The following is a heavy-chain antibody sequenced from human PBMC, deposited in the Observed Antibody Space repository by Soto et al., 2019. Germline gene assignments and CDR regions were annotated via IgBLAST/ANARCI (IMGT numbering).Heavy chain of an antibody. CDR1: GYSFTSYW. CDR3: ARSQYQLLLPFYYYYGMDV. CDR2: IYPGDSDT. D-gene: IGHD2-2*01. V-gene: IGHV5-51*01. Sequence: PGESLKISCKGSGYSFTSYWIGWVRQMPGKGLEWMGIIYPGDSDTRYSPSFQGQVTISADKSISTAYLQWGSLKASDTAMYYCARSQYQLLLPFYYYYGMDVWGQGTTVTVSS. J-gene: IGHJ6*02.